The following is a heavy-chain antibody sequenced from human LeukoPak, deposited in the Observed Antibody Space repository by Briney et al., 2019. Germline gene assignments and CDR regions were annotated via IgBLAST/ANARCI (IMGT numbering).Heavy chain of an antibody. Sequence: TSETLSLTCAVYGGSFSGYYWSWIRQPPGKGLEWIGEINHSGSTNYNPSLKSRVTISVDTSKNQFSLKLSSVTAADTAVYYCARGLRLLYYWGRGTLVTVSS. V-gene: IGHV4-34*01. CDR1: GGSFSGYY. CDR2: INHSGST. D-gene: IGHD3-10*01. CDR3: ARGLRLLYY. J-gene: IGHJ4*02.